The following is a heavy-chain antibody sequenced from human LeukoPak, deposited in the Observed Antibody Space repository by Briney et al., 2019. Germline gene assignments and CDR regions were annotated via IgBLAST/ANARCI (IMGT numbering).Heavy chain of an antibody. CDR3: ARNMGSYYYYMDV. Sequence: GGSLRLSCAASGFTFSSYSMNWVRQAPGKGLEWVSSIGSSSSYIYYADSVKGRFTISRDNAKNSLYLQMNSLRAEDTAVYYCARNMGSYYYYMDVWGKGTTVTVSS. CDR1: GFTFSSYS. CDR2: IGSSSSYI. J-gene: IGHJ6*03. V-gene: IGHV3-21*01. D-gene: IGHD3-10*01.